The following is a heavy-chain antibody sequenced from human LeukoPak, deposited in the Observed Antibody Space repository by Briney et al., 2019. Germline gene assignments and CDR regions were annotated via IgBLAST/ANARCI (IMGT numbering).Heavy chain of an antibody. D-gene: IGHD3-22*01. V-gene: IGHV3-20*04. Sequence: PGGSLRLSCAASGFTFSNYGMHWVRQAPGKGLEWVSGINWNGGSTGYADSVKGRFTISRDNAKNSLYLQMNSLRAEDTALYYCARDLHYYDSSGYWDAFDIWGQGTMVTVSS. CDR3: ARDLHYYDSSGYWDAFDI. J-gene: IGHJ3*02. CDR2: INWNGGST. CDR1: GFTFSNYG.